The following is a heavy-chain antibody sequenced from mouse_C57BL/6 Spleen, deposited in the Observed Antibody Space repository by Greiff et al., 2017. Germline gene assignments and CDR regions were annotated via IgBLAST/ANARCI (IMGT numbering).Heavy chain of an antibody. CDR3: ARGLITTVPAFAY. CDR1: GFTFSDYG. D-gene: IGHD1-1*01. Sequence: EVKLVESGGGLVKPGGSLKLSCAASGFTFSDYGMHWVRQAPEKGLEWVAYISSGSSTIYYADTVKGRFTISRDNAKNTLFLQMTSLRSEDTAMYYCARGLITTVPAFAYWGQGTLVTVSA. V-gene: IGHV5-17*01. J-gene: IGHJ3*01. CDR2: ISSGSSTI.